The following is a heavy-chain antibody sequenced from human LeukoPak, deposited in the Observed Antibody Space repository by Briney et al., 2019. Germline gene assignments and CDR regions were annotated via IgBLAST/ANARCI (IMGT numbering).Heavy chain of an antibody. CDR3: ASRSSYSYGPTDY. J-gene: IGHJ4*02. CDR2: IYYSGST. CDR1: GTSISSSSYY. D-gene: IGHD5-18*01. V-gene: IGHV4-39*01. Sequence: TSETLSLTCTVSGTSISSSSYYWGWLRQPPGKGLEWSVSIYYSGSTYYKPSLKSRFTISVDTAKNQFSLKLSSVTAADTAVYYCASRSSYSYGPTDYWGQGTLVTVSS.